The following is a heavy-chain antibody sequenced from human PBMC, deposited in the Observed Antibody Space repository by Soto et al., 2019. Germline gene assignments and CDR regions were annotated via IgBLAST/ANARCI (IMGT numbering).Heavy chain of an antibody. CDR3: ARTFCSTTSCQAHDMDV. D-gene: IGHD2-2*01. J-gene: IGHJ6*02. CDR1: GGSVSSGSYY. Sequence: SETLSLTCTVPGGSVSSGSYYWTWIRQPPGKGLEWIGYIYYSGSTNYNPSLKSRVTISLDTSNNQFSLRLSSVTAADTAVYYCARTFCSTTSCQAHDMDVWGQGTTVTVSS. V-gene: IGHV4-61*01. CDR2: IYYSGST.